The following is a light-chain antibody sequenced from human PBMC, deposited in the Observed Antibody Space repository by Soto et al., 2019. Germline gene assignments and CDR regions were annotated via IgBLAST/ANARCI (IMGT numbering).Light chain of an antibody. CDR3: AAWDDSLSGVV. Sequence: QSVLTQPPSASGTPGQRVTISCSGSSSNIGSNYVYWYQQLPGTAPKLLIYRNNQRPSGVPDRFSGSKSGTSASLAFSGLRSEDEADYYCAAWDDSLSGVVFGGGTKLTV. V-gene: IGLV1-47*01. CDR1: SSNIGSNY. J-gene: IGLJ2*01. CDR2: RNN.